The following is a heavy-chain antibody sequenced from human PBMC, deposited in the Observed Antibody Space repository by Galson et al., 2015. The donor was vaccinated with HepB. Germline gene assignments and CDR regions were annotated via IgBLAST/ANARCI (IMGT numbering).Heavy chain of an antibody. CDR1: GFTSHDYA. J-gene: IGHJ4*02. CDR2: ISWNGVRT. V-gene: IGHV3-20*04. Sequence: SLRLSCAASGFTSHDYAISWVRQAPGKGLEWVSGISWNGVRTGYADSLKGRFTISRDNAKNSLYLQMNSLRAEDTALYYCVRGPRWLVGGFGDYWGQGTLVTVSS. D-gene: IGHD6-19*01. CDR3: VRGPRWLVGGFGDY.